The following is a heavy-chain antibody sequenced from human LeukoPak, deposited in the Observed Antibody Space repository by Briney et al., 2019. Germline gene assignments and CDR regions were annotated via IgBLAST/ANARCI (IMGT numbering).Heavy chain of an antibody. CDR1: GFTFSSYW. J-gene: IGHJ4*02. Sequence: GGSLRLSCAASGFTFSSYWMHWVRQAPGKGLVWVSRTNSDGSSTSYADSVKGRFTISRDNAKNTLYLQMNSLRAEDTAVYYCAKGDELNGYYFDYWGQGTLVTVSS. CDR3: AKGDELNGYYFDY. D-gene: IGHD3-16*01. V-gene: IGHV3-74*01. CDR2: TNSDGSST.